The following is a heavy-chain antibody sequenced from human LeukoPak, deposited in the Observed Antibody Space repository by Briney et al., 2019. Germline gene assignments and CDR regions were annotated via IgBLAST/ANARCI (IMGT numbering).Heavy chain of an antibody. V-gene: IGHV3-48*03. CDR2: ISSSGSTI. J-gene: IGHJ4*02. Sequence: PGGSLRLSCAATEFTFSTYDMNWVRQAPGKGLEWVSYISSSGSTIYYADSVKGRFTISRDNAKNSLYLHMNSLRAEDTAVYYCARDYGGSSPFDYWGQGTLVTVSS. D-gene: IGHD4-23*01. CDR1: EFTFSTYD. CDR3: ARDYGGSSPFDY.